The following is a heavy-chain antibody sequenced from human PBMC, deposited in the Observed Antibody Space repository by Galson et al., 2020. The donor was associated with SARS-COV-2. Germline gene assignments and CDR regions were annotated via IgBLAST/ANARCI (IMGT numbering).Heavy chain of an antibody. CDR3: AREDVGPGALDY. CDR2: IYYSSEWYN. CDR1: GDSVSSDSAA. J-gene: IGHJ4*02. D-gene: IGHD1-26*01. Sequence: ASETLSLTCVISGDSVSSDSAAWNWIRQSPSRGLEWLGRIYYSSEWYNDYADSVKSRMTINPDTSKNLFSLQLSSMTPDDTAAYYCAREDVGPGALDYWGQGTLVTVSS. V-gene: IGHV6-1*01.